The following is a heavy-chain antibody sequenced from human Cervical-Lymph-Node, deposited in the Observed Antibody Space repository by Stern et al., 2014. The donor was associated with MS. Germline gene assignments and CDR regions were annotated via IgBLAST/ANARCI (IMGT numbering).Heavy chain of an antibody. CDR1: GGTFSTLA. J-gene: IGHJ3*02. V-gene: IGHV1-69*06. CDR3: ARDRRDAHTYAFDT. Sequence: QVQLVESGAEVKKPGSSVKVSCQASGGTFSTLAINWVRQASGQGLEWMGGISPIIDSANYAQKCQDRVTITADTSTRTVYMELRNLSTEDTAVFFCARDRRDAHTYAFDTWGQGTPVTVSA. D-gene: IGHD5-24*01. CDR2: ISPIIDSA.